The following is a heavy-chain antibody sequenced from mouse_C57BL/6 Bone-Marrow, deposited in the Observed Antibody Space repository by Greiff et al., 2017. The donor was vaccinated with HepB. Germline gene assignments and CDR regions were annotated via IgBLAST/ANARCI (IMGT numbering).Heavy chain of an antibody. CDR1: GYTFTSYW. V-gene: IGHV1-64*01. CDR2: IHPNSGST. J-gene: IGHJ2*01. Sequence: VQLQQPGAELVKPGASVKLSCKASGYTFTSYWMHWVKQRPGQGLEWIGMIHPNSGSTNYNEKFKSKATLTLDKSSSTAYMQLSSLTSEDSAVYYCTRRGIYDYALYYWGQGTTLTVSS. CDR3: TRRGIYDYALYY. D-gene: IGHD2-4*01.